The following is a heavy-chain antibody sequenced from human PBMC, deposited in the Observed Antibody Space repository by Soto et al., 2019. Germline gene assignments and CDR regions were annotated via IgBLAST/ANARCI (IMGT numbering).Heavy chain of an antibody. V-gene: IGHV1-8*01. CDR3: ARGVGYSYGYLDAFDI. Sequence: ASVKVSCKASGYTSTSYDINWVRQATGQGLEWMGWMNPNSGNTGYAQKFQGRVTMTRNTSISTAYMELISLRSEDTAVYYCARGVGYSYGYLDAFDIWGQGTMVT. D-gene: IGHD5-18*01. CDR2: MNPNSGNT. J-gene: IGHJ3*02. CDR1: GYTSTSYD.